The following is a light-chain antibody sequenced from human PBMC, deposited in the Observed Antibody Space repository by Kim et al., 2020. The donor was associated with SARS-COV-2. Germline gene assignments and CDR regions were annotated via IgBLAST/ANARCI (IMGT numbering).Light chain of an antibody. Sequence: QSVTISCTGTSSDVSVYNYVSWYQQHPGKVPKLVIYEVSKRPSGVPDRFSGSKSDNTASLTVSGLQAEDEADYYCSSYAGSNNFVVFGAGTKLTVL. J-gene: IGLJ2*01. CDR2: EVS. V-gene: IGLV2-8*01. CDR3: SSYAGSNNFVV. CDR1: SSDVSVYNY.